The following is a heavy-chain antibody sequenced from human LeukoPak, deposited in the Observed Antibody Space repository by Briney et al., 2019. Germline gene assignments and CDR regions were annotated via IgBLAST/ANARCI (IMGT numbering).Heavy chain of an antibody. V-gene: IGHV3-23*01. CDR3: AKDSAIHNYYDY. Sequence: GGSLRLSCAASGFTFSSYAMSWVRQAPGKGLEWVSAISGSGGSTYYADPVKGRFTISRDNSKNTLYLQMNSLRAEDTAVYYCAKDSAIHNYYDYWGQGTLVTVSS. CDR2: ISGSGGST. J-gene: IGHJ4*02. CDR1: GFTFSSYA. D-gene: IGHD3-10*01.